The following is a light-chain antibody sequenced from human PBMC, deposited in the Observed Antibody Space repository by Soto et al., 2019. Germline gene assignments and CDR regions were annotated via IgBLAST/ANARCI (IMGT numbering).Light chain of an antibody. CDR1: QSISRW. J-gene: IGKJ4*01. CDR2: DAS. CDR3: QQYDSDSS. V-gene: IGKV1-5*01. Sequence: DIQMTQSPSTLSASVGDRVTITCRASQSISRWLAWYQQKPGKAPQVLIYDASILQSGVPSRFSGSGSGSQFILIISSLQPDDVATYYCQQYDSDSSFGGGTKV.